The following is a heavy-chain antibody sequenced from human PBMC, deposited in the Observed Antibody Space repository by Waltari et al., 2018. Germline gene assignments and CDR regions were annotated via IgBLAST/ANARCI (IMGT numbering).Heavy chain of an antibody. CDR1: GGSISSGGYY. CDR3: ARYYDSSGYYFDY. J-gene: IGHJ4*02. CDR2: IYYSGST. V-gene: IGHV4-31*01. Sequence: QVQLQESGPGLVKPSQTLSLTCTVSGGSISSGGYYWSWIRQHPGKGLEWIGYIYYSGSTYYNPSLKSLVTISVDTSKNQFSLKLSSVTAADTAVYYCARYYDSSGYYFDYWGQGTLVTVSS. D-gene: IGHD3-22*01.